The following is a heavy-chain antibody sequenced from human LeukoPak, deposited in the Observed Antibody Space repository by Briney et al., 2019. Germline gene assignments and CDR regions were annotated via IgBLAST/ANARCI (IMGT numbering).Heavy chain of an antibody. Sequence: GGSLRPSCEGSGFTFSHYAMHWVRQAPGKGLEWVAVISSDGSNKYYADSVKGRFTISRDNSKNTLYLQTNSLRAEDTAVYYCARGGSSSSYYYYYGVDVWGQGTTVTVSS. CDR1: GFTFSHYA. J-gene: IGHJ6*02. D-gene: IGHD6-6*01. CDR2: ISSDGSNK. CDR3: ARGGSSSSYYYYYGVDV. V-gene: IGHV3-30-3*01.